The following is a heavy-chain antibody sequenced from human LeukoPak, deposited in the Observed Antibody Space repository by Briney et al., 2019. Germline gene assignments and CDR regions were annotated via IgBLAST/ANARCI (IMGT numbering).Heavy chain of an antibody. CDR3: ARDCSMVRGVIIKDYYGMDV. J-gene: IGHJ6*02. CDR1: GGSFSGYY. V-gene: IGHV4-34*01. CDR2: INHSGST. Sequence: PSETLSLTCAVYGGSFSGYYWSWIRQPPGKGLEWIGEINHSGSTNYNPSLKSRVTMSVDTSKNQFSLKLSSVTAADTAVYYCARDCSMVRGVIIKDYYGMDVWGQGTTVTVSS. D-gene: IGHD3-10*01.